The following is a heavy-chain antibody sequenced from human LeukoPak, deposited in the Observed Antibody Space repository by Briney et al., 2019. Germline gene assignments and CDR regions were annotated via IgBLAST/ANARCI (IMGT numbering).Heavy chain of an antibody. J-gene: IGHJ4*02. V-gene: IGHV4-34*01. CDR3: ARGPLGSSSDY. CDR1: GGAFIGYY. CDR2: INRSVST. D-gene: IGHD6-6*01. Sequence: SETLSLSCAVYGGAFIGYYWNWIRQPPGKGLEWIGEINRSVSTSYNPSLKSRVSISVETSQIQFSLELSYVTPADTAVYYCARGPLGSSSDYWGQGTLVTVPS.